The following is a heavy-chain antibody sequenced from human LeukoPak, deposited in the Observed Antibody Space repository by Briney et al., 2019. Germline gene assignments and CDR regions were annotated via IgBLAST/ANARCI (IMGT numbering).Heavy chain of an antibody. J-gene: IGHJ4*02. D-gene: IGHD2-15*01. CDR2: INPNSGGT. Sequence: ASVKVSCKASGYTFTGYYMHWVRQAPGQGLEWMGWINPNSGGTNYAQKFQGRVTMTRDTSISTAYMELSRLRSDDTAVYYCARDKGDIVVVVAADDLGVFDYWGQGTLVTVSS. CDR1: GYTFTGYY. V-gene: IGHV1-2*02. CDR3: ARDKGDIVVVVAADDLGVFDY.